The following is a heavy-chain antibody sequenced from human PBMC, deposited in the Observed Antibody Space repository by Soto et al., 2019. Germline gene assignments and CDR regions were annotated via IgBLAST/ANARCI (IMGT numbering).Heavy chain of an antibody. V-gene: IGHV3-30*18. J-gene: IGHJ4*02. CDR2: ITYDGSST. D-gene: IGHD3-10*01. CDR1: GLTFSGCG. Sequence: QVQMVESGGGVVQPGTSLRLSCVVTGLTFSGCGMHWVRQAPGKGLEWVADITYDGSSTYYADAVKGRFTVSRGNSKNILYLQMTSLRGDDTAMYYCAKDQMGRGWRTLDSWGQGTLVIVSS. CDR3: AKDQMGRGWRTLDS.